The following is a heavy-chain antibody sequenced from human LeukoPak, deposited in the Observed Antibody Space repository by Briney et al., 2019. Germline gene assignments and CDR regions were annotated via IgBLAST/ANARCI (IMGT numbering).Heavy chain of an antibody. Sequence: GRSLRLSCAASGFTFSSYGMHWVRQAPGKGLEWVAVISYDGSNEYYADSVKGRFTISRDNSKNTLYLQMNSLRAEDTAVYYCATHTNTGHYYDSSGYYCDYWGQGTLVTVSS. D-gene: IGHD3-22*01. CDR1: GFTFSSYG. J-gene: IGHJ4*02. V-gene: IGHV3-30*03. CDR3: ATHTNTGHYYDSSGYYCDY. CDR2: ISYDGSNE.